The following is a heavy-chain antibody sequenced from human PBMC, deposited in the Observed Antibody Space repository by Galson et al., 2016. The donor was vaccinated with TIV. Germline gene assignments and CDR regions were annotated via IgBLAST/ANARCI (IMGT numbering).Heavy chain of an antibody. CDR2: ISDGGNT. J-gene: IGHJ6*02. Sequence: LRLSCAASGLSVSINYMTWIRQAPGKGLEWVSLISDGGNTYYPDSVKGRFSISRDISKNTLYLQMNSLRVEDTGVYYCARDRVVDATYYYYYYGMDVWGQGTAVTVS. D-gene: IGHD2-15*01. V-gene: IGHV3-66*02. CDR3: ARDRVVDATYYYYYYGMDV. CDR1: GLSVSINY.